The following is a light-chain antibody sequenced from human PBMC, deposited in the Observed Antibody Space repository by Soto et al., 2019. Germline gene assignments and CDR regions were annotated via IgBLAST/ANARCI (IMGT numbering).Light chain of an antibody. CDR2: GAS. CDR1: QTVSSSF. J-gene: IGKJ1*01. V-gene: IGKV3-20*01. Sequence: EIVLTQSPGTLSLSPGERAILSCRASQTVSSSFLAWYQQKPGQAPRLLIYGASSRATGVPDRFSGSGSATDFTLTISILEPEDFAVYFCQQYGSSPWTFGPGTKVEI. CDR3: QQYGSSPWT.